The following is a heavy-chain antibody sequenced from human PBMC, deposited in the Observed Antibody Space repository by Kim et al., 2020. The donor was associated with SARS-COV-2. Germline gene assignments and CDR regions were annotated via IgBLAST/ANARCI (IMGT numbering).Heavy chain of an antibody. CDR3: TTGGMALITMVRGALDY. V-gene: IGHV3-15*01. Sequence: GGSLRLSCAASGFTFSNAWMSWVRQAPGKGLEWVGRIKSKTDGGTTDYAAPVKGRFTISRDASKNTLFLQMNSLKTEVTAVYYCTTGGMALITMVRGALDYWGQGTLVTVSS. CDR1: GFTFSNAW. CDR2: IKSKTDGGTT. D-gene: IGHD3-10*01. J-gene: IGHJ4*02.